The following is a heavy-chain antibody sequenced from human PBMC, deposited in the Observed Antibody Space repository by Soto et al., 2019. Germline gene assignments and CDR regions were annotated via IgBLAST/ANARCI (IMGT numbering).Heavy chain of an antibody. CDR3: GREEEPLGGATRFFDY. V-gene: IGHV1-2*02. D-gene: IGHD1-26*01. CDR1: GYTFTGHY. Sequence: GASVKVSCKASGYTFTGHYIHWVRQAPEQGPEWMGEISPESGATRYAQKFQGRVTMTRDMSMTTVYMELNNLRPDDTAVYYCGREEEPLGGATRFFDYWGQGTLVTVSS. CDR2: ISPESGAT. J-gene: IGHJ4*02.